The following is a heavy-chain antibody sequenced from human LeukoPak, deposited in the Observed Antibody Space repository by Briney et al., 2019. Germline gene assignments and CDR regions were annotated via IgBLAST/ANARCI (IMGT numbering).Heavy chain of an antibody. CDR2: IYHSGST. CDR1: GYSISNGYY. Sequence: PSETLSLTCTVSGYSISNGYYWGWIRQPPGKGLEWIGSIYHSGSTYYNPSLKSRVTISVDTSKNQFSLKLSSVTATDTAVYYCARDETYSSDWQSHHYYYYMDVWGKGTTVTVSS. J-gene: IGHJ6*03. CDR3: ARDETYSSDWQSHHYYYYMDV. V-gene: IGHV4-38-2*02. D-gene: IGHD6-19*01.